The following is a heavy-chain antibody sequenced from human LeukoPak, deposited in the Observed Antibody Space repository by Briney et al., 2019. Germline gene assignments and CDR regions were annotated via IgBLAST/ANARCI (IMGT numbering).Heavy chain of an antibody. Sequence: GGSLRLSCAASGFTFSTYSMSWVRQAPGKGLEWISHISAASRGIYYADSVKGRFTISRDNAENSVFLQMRSLRLEDTAVYYCARGEYHQDGIGYNRFDNWGQGALVTVSS. CDR2: ISAASRGI. V-gene: IGHV3-48*01. J-gene: IGHJ4*02. D-gene: IGHD5-24*01. CDR3: ARGEYHQDGIGYNRFDN. CDR1: GFTFSTYS.